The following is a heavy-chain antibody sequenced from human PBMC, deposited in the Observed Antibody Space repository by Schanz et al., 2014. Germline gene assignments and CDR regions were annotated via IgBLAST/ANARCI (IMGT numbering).Heavy chain of an antibody. V-gene: IGHV3-NL1*01. CDR1: GFTFSSYG. J-gene: IGHJ4*02. CDR3: ARDGDFDY. Sequence: QVQLVESGGGVVQPGRSLRLSCAASGFTFSSYGMHWVRQAPGKGLEWVSRMIGSGSSVFYADSVKGRFTISRDNLKNTVYLQMNSLRAEDTAVYYCARDGDFDYWGQGTLVTVSS. CDR2: MIGSGSSV.